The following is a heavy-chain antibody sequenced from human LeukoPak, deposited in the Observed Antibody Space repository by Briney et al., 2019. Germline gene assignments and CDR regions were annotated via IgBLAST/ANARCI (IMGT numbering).Heavy chain of an antibody. CDR2: ISSSGSTI. D-gene: IGHD6-6*01. CDR3: ARDIRRSSCHHLLCYYYYYMDV. Sequence: GGSLRLSCAASGFTFSDYYMSWIRQAPGKGLEWVSYISSSGSTIYYADSVKGRFTISRDNAKNSLYLQMNSLRAEDTAVYYCARDIRRSSCHHLLCYYYYYMDVWGKGTTVTVSS. V-gene: IGHV3-11*04. CDR1: GFTFSDYY. J-gene: IGHJ6*03.